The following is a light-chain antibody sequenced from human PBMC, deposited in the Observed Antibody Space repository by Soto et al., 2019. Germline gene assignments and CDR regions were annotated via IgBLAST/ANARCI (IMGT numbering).Light chain of an antibody. V-gene: IGLV2-23*01. CDR3: CSYAGSSTYV. Sequence: QSVLTQPASVSGSPGQSTTISCTVTSSDVGSYNLVSWYQQHPGKAPKLMIYEGSKRPSGVSNRFSGSKSGNTASLTISGLQAEDEADYYCCSYAGSSTYVFGTGTKVTVL. CDR1: SSDVGSYNL. CDR2: EGS. J-gene: IGLJ1*01.